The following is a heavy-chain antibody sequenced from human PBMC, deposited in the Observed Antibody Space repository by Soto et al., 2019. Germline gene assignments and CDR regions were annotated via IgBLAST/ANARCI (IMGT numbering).Heavy chain of an antibody. CDR2: IYPGDSDT. V-gene: IGHV5-51*01. Sequence: EVQLVQSGAEVKKPGESLKISCKGSGYSFTSYWIGWVRQMPGKGLEWMGIIYPGDSDTRYSPSFQGQVTISADKSISTDYLQWRSLEASDTAMYYCASGPSYYDFWSGYWSYWGQGTLVTVSS. J-gene: IGHJ4*02. CDR1: GYSFTSYW. CDR3: ASGPSYYDFWSGYWSY. D-gene: IGHD3-3*01.